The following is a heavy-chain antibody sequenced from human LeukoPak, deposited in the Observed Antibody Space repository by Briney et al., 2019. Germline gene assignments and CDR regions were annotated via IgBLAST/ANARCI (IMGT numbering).Heavy chain of an antibody. Sequence: GGSLRLSCAASGFSFSSYSMNWVRQSPGKGLEWVSSISRSSSNTYYADSLKGRFTISRDNAKNSLYRQMNSLRAEDTAVYYCARVLEAAAFDFWGEGTLVTVSS. V-gene: IGHV3-21*01. J-gene: IGHJ4*02. CDR1: GFSFSSYS. CDR2: ISRSSSNT. D-gene: IGHD6-13*01. CDR3: ARVLEAAAFDF.